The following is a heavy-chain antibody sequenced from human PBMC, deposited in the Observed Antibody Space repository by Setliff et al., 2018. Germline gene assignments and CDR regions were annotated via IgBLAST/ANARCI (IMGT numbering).Heavy chain of an antibody. CDR3: ARTCSGSGCYAGLES. Sequence: GGSLRLSCATSGFAFSGYGMHWVRQAPGKGLEWVSGISWNSGSIGYADSVKGRFTISRDNAKNSLYLQMNSLRPEDTAVYYCARTCSGSGCYAGLESWGQGTPVTVSS. CDR2: ISWNSGSI. V-gene: IGHV3-9*01. D-gene: IGHD2-15*01. J-gene: IGHJ4*02. CDR1: GFAFSGYG.